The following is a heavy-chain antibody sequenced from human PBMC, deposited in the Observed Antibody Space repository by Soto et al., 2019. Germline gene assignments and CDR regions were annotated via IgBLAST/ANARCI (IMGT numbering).Heavy chain of an antibody. J-gene: IGHJ6*02. Sequence: PSETLSLTCTVSGGSVSSGSYYWSWIRQPPGKGLKWIGYIYYSGSTNYNPSLKSRVTISVDTSKNQFSLKLSSVTAADTAVYYCARASITIFGVVPSNYYGMDVWGQGTTVTVSS. CDR1: GGSVSSGSYY. CDR2: IYYSGST. D-gene: IGHD3-3*01. V-gene: IGHV4-61*01. CDR3: ARASITIFGVVPSNYYGMDV.